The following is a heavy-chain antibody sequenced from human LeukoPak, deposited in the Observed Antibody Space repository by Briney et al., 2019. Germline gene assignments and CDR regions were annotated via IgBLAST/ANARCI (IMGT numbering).Heavy chain of an antibody. J-gene: IGHJ6*03. Sequence: GGSLRLSCAASGFTFSSYSMNWVRQAPGKGLEWVSSISSSSSYIYYADSVKGRFTISRDNAKNSLYLQMNSLRAEDTAVYYCARDGVVVAATWGHYYYYYMDVWGKGTTVTVSS. D-gene: IGHD2-15*01. CDR3: ARDGVVVAATWGHYYYYYMDV. CDR2: ISSSSSYI. CDR1: GFTFSSYS. V-gene: IGHV3-21*01.